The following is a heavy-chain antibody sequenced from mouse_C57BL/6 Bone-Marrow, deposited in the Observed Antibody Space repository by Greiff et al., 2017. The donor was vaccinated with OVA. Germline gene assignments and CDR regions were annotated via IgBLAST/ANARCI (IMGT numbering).Heavy chain of an antibody. V-gene: IGHV5-9-1*02. Sequence: EVKVVESGEGLVKPGGSLKLSCAASGFTFSSYAMSWVRQTPEQRLEWVAYISSGGDYIYYADTVKGRFTTSRDNARNTLYLQMSSLKSEDTAMSYCRSGGRVAGFADWGQGTLVTVSA. CDR3: RSGGRVAGFAD. CDR2: ISSGGDYI. D-gene: IGHD6-1*01. J-gene: IGHJ3*01. CDR1: GFTFSSYA.